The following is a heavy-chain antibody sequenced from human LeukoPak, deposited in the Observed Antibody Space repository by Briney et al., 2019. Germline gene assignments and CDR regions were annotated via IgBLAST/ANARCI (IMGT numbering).Heavy chain of an antibody. CDR3: PKDRGMATRRGYYFAY. J-gene: IGHJ4*02. CDR2: IRYDGSNK. D-gene: IGHD5-24*01. Sequence: GGSLRLSCAASGFTFSSYGMHWVRQAPGKGLEWVAFIRYDGSNKYYADSVKGRFTISRDNSKNTLYLQMNSLRAEDTAVYYFPKDRGMATRRGYYFAYWGKGPLVPVS. V-gene: IGHV3-30*02. CDR1: GFTFSSYG.